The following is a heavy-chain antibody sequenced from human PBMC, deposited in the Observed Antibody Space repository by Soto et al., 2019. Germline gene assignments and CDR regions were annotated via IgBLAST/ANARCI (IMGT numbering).Heavy chain of an antibody. V-gene: IGHV1-69*13. CDR1: GGTFNMYA. J-gene: IGHJ4*02. D-gene: IGHD3-10*01. CDR3: ARGSGSGGGIGGFDY. Sequence: GASVKVSCKASGGTFNMYAINWVRQAPGEGLEWMGGIIPIFDTPNYAQKFQGRVTITVDESTSTAYMDLSSLTFEDTAVYYCARGSGSGGGIGGFDYWAPGPLVTXSS. CDR2: IIPIFDTP.